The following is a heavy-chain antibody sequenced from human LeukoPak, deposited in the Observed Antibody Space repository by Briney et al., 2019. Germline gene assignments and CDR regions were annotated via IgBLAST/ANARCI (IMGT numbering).Heavy chain of an antibody. CDR3: ARYKGGAQREYGMDV. CDR1: GFTFKNYG. V-gene: IGHV3-21*06. J-gene: IGHJ6*02. Sequence: PGGSLRLSCAASGFTFKNYGMNWVRQAPGKGLEWVSSISSCSSYIDYADSLQGRFTISRDNAKSSLYLQMNSLRGEDTAVYYCARYKGGAQREYGMDVWGQGTTVTVSS. D-gene: IGHD5-24*01. CDR2: ISSCSSYI.